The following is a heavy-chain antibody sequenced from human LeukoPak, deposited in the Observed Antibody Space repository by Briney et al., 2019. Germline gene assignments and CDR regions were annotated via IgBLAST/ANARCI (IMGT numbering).Heavy chain of an antibody. Sequence: GGSLRLSCAASGFTFSSYAMSWVRQAPGKGLQWVSAISGSGGSTYYADSVKGRFTISRDNSKNTLYLQMNSLRAEDTAVYYCAKLIAVAGTGYYWGQGTLVTVSS. J-gene: IGHJ4*02. CDR1: GFTFSSYA. CDR3: AKLIAVAGTGYY. D-gene: IGHD6-19*01. V-gene: IGHV3-23*01. CDR2: ISGSGGST.